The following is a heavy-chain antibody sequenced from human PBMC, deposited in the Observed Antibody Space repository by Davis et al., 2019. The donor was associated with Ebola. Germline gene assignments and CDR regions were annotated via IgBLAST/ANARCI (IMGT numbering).Heavy chain of an antibody. CDR3: ARLRWYFDY. D-gene: IGHD2-15*01. CDR2: IKQDGNYK. V-gene: IGHV3-7*01. CDR1: GFTFSTYW. Sequence: GESLKISCAASGFTFSTYWMSWVRQAPGKGLEWVANIKQDGNYKYYLPSVEGRFTISRDNARNSLYLQMNSLRAEDTAVYYCARLRWYFDYWGQGTLVTVSS. J-gene: IGHJ4*02.